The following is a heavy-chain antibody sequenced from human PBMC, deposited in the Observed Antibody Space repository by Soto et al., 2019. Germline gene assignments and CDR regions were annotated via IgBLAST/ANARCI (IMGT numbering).Heavy chain of an antibody. J-gene: IGHJ3*02. Sequence: QVQLVESGGGVVQPGRSLRLSCAASGFTFSSYGMHWVRQAPGKGLEWVAVISYDGSNKYYADSVKGRFTISRDNSKNTLYLQMNSLGAEDTAVYYCAKGLWFGELPFDAFDIWGQGTIVTVSS. V-gene: IGHV3-30*18. CDR1: GFTFSSYG. CDR2: ISYDGSNK. D-gene: IGHD3-10*01. CDR3: AKGLWFGELPFDAFDI.